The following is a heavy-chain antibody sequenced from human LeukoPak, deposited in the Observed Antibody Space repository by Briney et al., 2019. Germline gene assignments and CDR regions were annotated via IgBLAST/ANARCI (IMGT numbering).Heavy chain of an antibody. CDR1: GGSISSSNW. J-gene: IGHJ3*02. CDR2: IYHSGST. V-gene: IGHV4-4*02. CDR3: AGNVLLDAFDI. D-gene: IGHD3-10*02. Sequence: PSGTLSLTCAVSGGSISSSNWWSWVRQPPGKGLEWIGEIYHSGSTNYNPSLKGRVTISVDKSKNQFSLKLSSVTAADTAVYYCAGNVLLDAFDIWGQGTMVTVSS.